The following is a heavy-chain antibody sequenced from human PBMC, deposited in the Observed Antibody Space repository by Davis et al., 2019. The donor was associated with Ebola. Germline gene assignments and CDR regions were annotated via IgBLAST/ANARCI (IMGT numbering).Heavy chain of an antibody. Sequence: ASVPVSCKASGYTFTSYGISWVRQAPGQGLEWMGWISAYNGNTNYAQKLQGRVTMTTDTSTSTAYMELRSLRSDDTAVYYCAREASSSWYVGLVGYFDLWGRGTLVTVSS. D-gene: IGHD6-13*01. CDR3: AREASSSWYVGLVGYFDL. J-gene: IGHJ2*01. CDR1: GYTFTSYG. V-gene: IGHV1-18*01. CDR2: ISAYNGNT.